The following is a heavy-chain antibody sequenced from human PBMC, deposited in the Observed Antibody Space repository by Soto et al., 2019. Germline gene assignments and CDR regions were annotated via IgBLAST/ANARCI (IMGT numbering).Heavy chain of an antibody. J-gene: IGHJ6*03. V-gene: IGHV4-39*01. CDR1: GGSISSSSYY. CDR3: ARQRSRLLGPRQYSSGWYIGYYYMDV. CDR2: IYYSGST. D-gene: IGHD6-19*01. Sequence: SETLSLTCTVSGGSISSSSYYWGWIRQPPGKGLEWIGSIYYSGSTYYNPSLKSRVTISVDTSKNQFSLKLSSVTAADTAVYYCARQRSRLLGPRQYSSGWYIGYYYMDVWGKGTTVTVSS.